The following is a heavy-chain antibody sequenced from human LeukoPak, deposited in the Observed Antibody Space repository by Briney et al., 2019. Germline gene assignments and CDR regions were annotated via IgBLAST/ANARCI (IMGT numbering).Heavy chain of an antibody. Sequence: GRSLRLSCAASGFTFSSYGMHWVRQAPGKGLEWVAVISYDGSNKYYVDSVKGRFTISRDNSKNTLHLQMNSLRAEDTAVYYCAKQSKRYDFWSGYYYWGQGTLVTVSS. J-gene: IGHJ4*02. CDR3: AKQSKRYDFWSGYYY. V-gene: IGHV3-30*18. CDR1: GFTFSSYG. D-gene: IGHD3-3*01. CDR2: ISYDGSNK.